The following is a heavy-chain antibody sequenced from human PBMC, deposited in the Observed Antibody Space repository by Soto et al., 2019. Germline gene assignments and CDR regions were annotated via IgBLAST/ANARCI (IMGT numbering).Heavy chain of an antibody. CDR1: GGSISSSSYY. V-gene: IGHV4-39*07. D-gene: IGHD6-13*01. J-gene: IGHJ6*02. CDR3: ARDQRVAAAGNYYYGMDV. Sequence: SETLSLTCTVSGGSISSSSYYWGWIRQPPGKGLEWIGSIYYSGSTYYNLSLKSRVTISVDTSKNQFSLKLSSVTAADTAVYYCARDQRVAAAGNYYYGMDVWGQGTTVTVSS. CDR2: IYYSGST.